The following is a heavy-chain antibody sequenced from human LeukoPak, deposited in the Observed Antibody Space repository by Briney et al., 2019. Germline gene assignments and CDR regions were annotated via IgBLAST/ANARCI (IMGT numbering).Heavy chain of an antibody. CDR1: GGSISSYY. D-gene: IGHD3-10*01. V-gene: IGHV4-59*01. CDR2: IYYSGST. J-gene: IGHJ4*02. Sequence: SETLSLTCTVSGGSISSYYWSWIRQPPGKGLEWIGYIYYSGSTNYNPSLKSRVTISVDTSKNQFSLKLSSVTAADTAVYYCARERGRFGVDYWGQGTLVTVSS. CDR3: ARERGRFGVDY.